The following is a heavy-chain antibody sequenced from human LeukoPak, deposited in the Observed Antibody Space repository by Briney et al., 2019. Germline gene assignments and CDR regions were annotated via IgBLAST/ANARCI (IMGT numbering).Heavy chain of an antibody. CDR1: GYTFTSYD. Sequence: ASVKVSCKASGYTFTSYDINWVRQATGQGLEWMGWMNPNSGNTGYAQKFQGRVTITRNTSISTAYMELSSLRSEDTAVYYCARRKPVAARPGLWFDPWGQGTLVTVSS. D-gene: IGHD6-6*01. CDR3: ARRKPVAARPGLWFDP. CDR2: MNPNSGNT. J-gene: IGHJ5*02. V-gene: IGHV1-8*03.